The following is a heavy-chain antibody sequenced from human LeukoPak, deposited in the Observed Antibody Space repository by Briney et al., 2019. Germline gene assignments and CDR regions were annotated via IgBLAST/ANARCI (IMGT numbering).Heavy chain of an antibody. J-gene: IGHJ4*02. CDR2: ISCDGSNK. D-gene: IGHD2-2*01. V-gene: IGHV3-30*09. CDR3: ARAHIVVVPAAHYYFDY. CDR1: GFTFSSYA. Sequence: GGSLRLSCAASGFTFSSYAMHWVRQAPGKGLEWVAVISCDGSNKYYADSVKGRFAISRDNSKNTLYLQMNSLRAEDTAVYYCARAHIVVVPAAHYYFDYWGQETLVTVSS.